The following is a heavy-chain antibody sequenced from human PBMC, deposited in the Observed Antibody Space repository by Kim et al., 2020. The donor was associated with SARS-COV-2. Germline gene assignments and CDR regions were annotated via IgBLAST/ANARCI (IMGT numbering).Heavy chain of an antibody. CDR3: ARDGGGYDPYWYFDL. J-gene: IGHJ2*01. V-gene: IGHV3-33*01. Sequence: GGSLRLSCAASGFTFSSYGMHWVRQAPGKGLEWVAVIWYDGSNKYYADSVKGRFTISRDNSKNTLYLQMNSLRAEDTAVYYCARDGGGYDPYWYFDLWGRGTLVTVSS. D-gene: IGHD5-12*01. CDR2: IWYDGSNK. CDR1: GFTFSSYG.